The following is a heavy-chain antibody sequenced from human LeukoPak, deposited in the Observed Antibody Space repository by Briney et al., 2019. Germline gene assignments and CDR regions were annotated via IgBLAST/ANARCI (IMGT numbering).Heavy chain of an antibody. V-gene: IGHV1-2*02. CDR2: INPNSGGT. J-gene: IGHJ4*02. Sequence: ASVKVSCKASGSTFTGYYMHWVRQAPGQGLEWVGWINPNSGGTNYEQKFHGRGTMTRDTSISTAYKEMSRLRSDDTAVYYCARGRQPLGDYVIYFDNWGQRTLCTVSS. D-gene: IGHD4-17*01. CDR3: ARGRQPLGDYVIYFDN. CDR1: GSTFTGYY.